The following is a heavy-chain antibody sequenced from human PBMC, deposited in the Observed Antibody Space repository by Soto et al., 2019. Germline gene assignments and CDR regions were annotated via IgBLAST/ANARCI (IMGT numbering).Heavy chain of an antibody. CDR3: ATTNLDV. CDR1: GFTFSSYT. Sequence: EVQLVESGGGLVKPGGSLRLSCVASGFTFSSYTLKWARKAPGKGLEWVSAISSSSSYKYYADSVKGRFIISRDNAQNSLYLQMNSLRAEDTAVYYCATTNLDVWGQGTTVTVSS. D-gene: IGHD2-8*01. V-gene: IGHV3-21*01. J-gene: IGHJ6*02. CDR2: ISSSSSYK.